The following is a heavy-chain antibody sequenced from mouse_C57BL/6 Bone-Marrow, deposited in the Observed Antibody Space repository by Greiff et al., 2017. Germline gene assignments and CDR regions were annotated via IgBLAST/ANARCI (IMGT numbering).Heavy chain of an antibody. V-gene: IGHV2-2*01. CDR2: IWSGGST. CDR1: GFSLTSYG. J-gene: IGHJ2*01. CDR3: ARTYFDY. Sequence: VKLVESGPGLVQPSQSLSITCTVSGFSLTSYGVHWVRQSPGKGLEWLGVIWSGGSTDYNAAFISRLSISKDNPKSQVFFKMNSLQADEAAIYYCARTYFDYWGQGTTLTVSS.